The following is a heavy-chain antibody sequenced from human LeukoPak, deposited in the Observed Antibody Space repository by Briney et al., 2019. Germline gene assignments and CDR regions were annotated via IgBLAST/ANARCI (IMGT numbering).Heavy chain of an antibody. V-gene: IGHV3-7*01. D-gene: IGHD6-13*01. CDR1: GFTFSNYW. CDR2: IKEDGSEK. Sequence: GGSLRLSCAASGFTFSNYWMSWVRQAPGKGLEWVASIKEDGSEKYYVDSVKGRFTISRDNARNSLYLQMNSLRAEDTAVYYCASGRQLGYWGQGTLVTVSS. CDR3: ASGRQLGY. J-gene: IGHJ4*02.